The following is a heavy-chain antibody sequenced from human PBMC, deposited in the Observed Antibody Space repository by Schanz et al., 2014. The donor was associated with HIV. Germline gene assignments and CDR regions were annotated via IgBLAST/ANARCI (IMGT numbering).Heavy chain of an antibody. J-gene: IGHJ5*02. CDR1: GGSFSGYY. CDR3: AKSGGDASYYYVSGSYSTGWLDP. V-gene: IGHV4-34*01. Sequence: QVRLQQWGAGLLKPSETLSLTCAVYGGSFSGYYWTWIRQSPGKGLEWIGEIGHSGSTNYHPSLKSRVTMAVATSKNHFSLKLVSVTAADTAVYYCAKSGGDASYYYVSGSYSTGWLDPWGQGTLVTVSS. CDR2: IGHSGST. D-gene: IGHD3-10*01.